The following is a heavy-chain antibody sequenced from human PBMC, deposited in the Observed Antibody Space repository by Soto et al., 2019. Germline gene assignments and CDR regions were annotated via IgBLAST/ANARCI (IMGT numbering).Heavy chain of an antibody. CDR2: IYYSGST. D-gene: IGHD3-3*01. Sequence: PSETLSLTCTVSGGSISSYYWSWIRQPPGKGLEWIGYIYYSGSTNYNPSLKSRVTISVDTSKNQFSLKLSSVTAADTAVYYCARRGYDFWSGYGPIDYWGQGTLVT. CDR1: GGSISSYY. CDR3: ARRGYDFWSGYGPIDY. V-gene: IGHV4-59*01. J-gene: IGHJ4*02.